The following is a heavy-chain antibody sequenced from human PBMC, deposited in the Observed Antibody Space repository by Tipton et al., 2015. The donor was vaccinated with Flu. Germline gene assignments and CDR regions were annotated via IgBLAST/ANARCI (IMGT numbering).Heavy chain of an antibody. CDR3: ARTPNSSWWRFDP. D-gene: IGHD6-13*01. J-gene: IGHJ5*02. CDR1: GGSISSSSYY. V-gene: IGHV4-39*07. Sequence: TLSLTCTVSGGSISSSSYYWGWIRQPPGKGLEWIGSIYYSGSTYYNPSLKSRVTISVDTSKNQFSLKLSSVTAADTAVYYCARTPNSSWWRFDPWGQGTLVTVSS. CDR2: IYYSGST.